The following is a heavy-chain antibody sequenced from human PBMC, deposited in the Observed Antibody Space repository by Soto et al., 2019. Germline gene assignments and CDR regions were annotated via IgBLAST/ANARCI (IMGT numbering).Heavy chain of an antibody. CDR1: GGSFSGYY. J-gene: IGHJ5*02. Sequence: SETLSLTCAVYGGSFSGYYWSWIRQPPGKGLEWIGEINHSGSTNYNPSLKSRVTISVDTSKNQFSLKLSSVTAADTAVYYCARVRIQNWFDPWGQGTQVTVSS. CDR3: ARVRIQNWFDP. CDR2: INHSGST. V-gene: IGHV4-34*01.